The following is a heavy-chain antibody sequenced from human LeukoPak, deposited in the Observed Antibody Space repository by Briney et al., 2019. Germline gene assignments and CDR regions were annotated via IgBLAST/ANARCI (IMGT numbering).Heavy chain of an antibody. CDR2: IIPIFGTA. J-gene: IGHJ4*02. Sequence: GASVKVSCKASGGTFSSYAISWVRQAPGQGLEWMGGIIPIFGTANYAQKFQGRVTIDTEESTSTAYMELSSLRSEDTAVYYCARMSYDSSGYYDYWGQGTLVTVSS. V-gene: IGHV1-69*05. CDR3: ARMSYDSSGYYDY. D-gene: IGHD3-22*01. CDR1: GGTFSSYA.